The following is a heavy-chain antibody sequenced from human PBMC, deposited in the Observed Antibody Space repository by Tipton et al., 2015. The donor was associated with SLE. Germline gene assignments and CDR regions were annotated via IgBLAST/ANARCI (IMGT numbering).Heavy chain of an antibody. Sequence: TLSLTCTVSGGSISSYYWSWIRQPPGKGLEWIGYIYYSGSTNYNPSLKSRVTISVDTSKNQFSLKLSSVTAADTAVYYCARATLAVAGHAFDIWGQGTMVTVSS. V-gene: IGHV4-59*12. CDR3: ARATLAVAGHAFDI. CDR2: IYYSGST. D-gene: IGHD6-19*01. J-gene: IGHJ3*02. CDR1: GGSISSYY.